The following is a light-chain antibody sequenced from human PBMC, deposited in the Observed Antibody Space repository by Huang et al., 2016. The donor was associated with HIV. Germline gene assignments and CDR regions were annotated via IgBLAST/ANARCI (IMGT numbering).Light chain of an antibody. CDR3: QQSFSTQYT. V-gene: IGKV1-39*01. CDR2: AAS. J-gene: IGKJ2*01. Sequence: DIQMTQSPSSLSASVGDRVTITCRASQSISSHLNWYQQKPGRAPKLLIFAASSLQSGVPSRFSGSGSGTDFTLIISSLQPEDFATYYCQQSFSTQYTFGQGTKLEIK. CDR1: QSISSH.